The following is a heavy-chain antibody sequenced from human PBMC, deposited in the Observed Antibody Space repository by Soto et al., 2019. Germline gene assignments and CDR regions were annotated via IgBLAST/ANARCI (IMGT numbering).Heavy chain of an antibody. V-gene: IGHV3-13*01. D-gene: IGHD6-13*01. J-gene: IGHJ6*02. CDR2: IGTAGDT. CDR3: ARDLQSAAAGYCYYYYGMDV. Sequence: EVQLVESGGGLVQPGGSLRLSCAASGFTFSSYDMHWVRQATGKGLEWVSAIGTAGDTYYPGSVKGRFTISRENAKNSLYLQMNSLRAEDTAVYYCARDLQSAAAGYCYYYYGMDVWGQGTTVTVSS. CDR1: GFTFSSYD.